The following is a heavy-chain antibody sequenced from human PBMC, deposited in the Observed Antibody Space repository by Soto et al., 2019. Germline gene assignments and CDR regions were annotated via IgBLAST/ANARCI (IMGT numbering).Heavy chain of an antibody. CDR3: ARDAKWHTRGVEAQHDDYFDY. V-gene: IGHV1-3*04. J-gene: IGHJ4*02. Sequence: GASVKVSCKASGYTFTSYAIHWVRQAPGQSLEWMGWVDTGNGNTKYSQKFQGRVTITRDTYANTADMELSSLRSEDTAVYYCARDAKWHTRGVEAQHDDYFDYWGRGTLVTVSS. CDR2: VDTGNGNT. D-gene: IGHD2-8*01. CDR1: GYTFTSYA.